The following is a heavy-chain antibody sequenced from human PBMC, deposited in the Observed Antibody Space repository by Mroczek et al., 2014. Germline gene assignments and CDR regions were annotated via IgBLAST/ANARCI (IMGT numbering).Heavy chain of an antibody. CDR2: INHSGST. V-gene: IGHV4-34*01. CDR1: GGSFSGYY. CDR3: AREMATIHDY. D-gene: IGHD5-24*01. J-gene: IGHJ4*02. Sequence: VQLQESGAGLLKPSETLSLTCAVYGGSFSGYYWSWIRQPPGKGLEWIGEINHSGSTNYNPSLKSRVTISVDTSKNQFSLKLSSVTAADTAVYYCAREMATIHDYWGQGTLVTVSS.